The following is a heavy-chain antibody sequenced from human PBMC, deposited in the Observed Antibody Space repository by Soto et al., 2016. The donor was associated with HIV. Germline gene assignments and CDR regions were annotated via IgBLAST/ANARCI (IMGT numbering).Heavy chain of an antibody. Sequence: EVQLVESGGGLVQPGGSLKLSCAASGFIFSGSAIQWVRQASGKGLEWVGRIRSEPNSYAASYAASVKGRFTISRDDSNNTAYLEMNSLKTDDTAVYYCTRGGQLGFAPWGQGTPGHRLL. D-gene: IGHD2-2*01. CDR2: IRSEPNSYAA. CDR1: GFIFSGSA. J-gene: IGHJ5*02. V-gene: IGHV3-73*01. CDR3: TRGGQLGFAP.